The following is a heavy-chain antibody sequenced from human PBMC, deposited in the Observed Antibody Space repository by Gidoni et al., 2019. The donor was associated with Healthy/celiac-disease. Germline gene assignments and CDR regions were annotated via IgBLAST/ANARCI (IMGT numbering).Heavy chain of an antibody. CDR1: GFTFDDYA. CDR2: ISWNSGSI. V-gene: IGHV3-9*01. Sequence: EVQLVESGGGLVQPGRSLRLSCAASGFTFDDYAMHWVRQAPGKGLEWVSGISWNSGSIGYADSVKGRFNISRDNAKNSLYLQMNSLRAEDTALYYCAKDKSGTELGYYGMDVWGQGTTVTVSS. J-gene: IGHJ6*02. CDR3: AKDKSGTELGYYGMDV. D-gene: IGHD6-13*01.